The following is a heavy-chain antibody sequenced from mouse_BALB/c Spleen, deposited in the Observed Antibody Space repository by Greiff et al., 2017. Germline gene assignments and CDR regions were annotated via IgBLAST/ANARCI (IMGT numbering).Heavy chain of an antibody. CDR1: GFTFSSYG. Sequence: EVQLKESGGGLVQPGGSLKLSCAASGFTFSSYGMSWVRQTPDKRLELVATINSNGGSTYYPDSVKGRFTISRDNAKNTLYLQMSSLKSEDTAMYYCAREIAYWGQGTLVTVSA. CDR2: INSNGGST. J-gene: IGHJ3*01. V-gene: IGHV5-6-3*01. CDR3: AREIAY.